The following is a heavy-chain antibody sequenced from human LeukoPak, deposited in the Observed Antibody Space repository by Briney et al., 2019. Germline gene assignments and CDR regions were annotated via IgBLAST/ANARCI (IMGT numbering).Heavy chain of an antibody. V-gene: IGHV4-34*01. D-gene: IGHD7-27*01. Sequence: SETLSLTCAVYGGSFSGYYWSWIRQPPGKGLEWIGEINHSGSTNYNPSLKSRVTISVDTSKNQFSLKLSSVTAADTAVYYCARLRMAYWGSGPFFGYWGQGTLVTVSS. CDR3: ARLRMAYWGSGPFFGY. CDR1: GGSFSGYY. CDR2: INHSGST. J-gene: IGHJ4*02.